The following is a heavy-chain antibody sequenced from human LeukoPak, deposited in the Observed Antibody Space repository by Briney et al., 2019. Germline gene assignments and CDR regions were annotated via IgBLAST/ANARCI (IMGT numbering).Heavy chain of an antibody. CDR2: IYYSGST. Sequence: PSETLSLTCTVSGGSISSYYWSWIRQPPGKGLEWIGYIYYSGSTNYNPSLKSRVTISVDTSKNQFSLKLSSVTAADTAVYYCARLGSNYYDSSGLDWGQGTLVTVSS. D-gene: IGHD3-22*01. J-gene: IGHJ4*02. V-gene: IGHV4-59*08. CDR1: GGSISSYY. CDR3: ARLGSNYYDSSGLD.